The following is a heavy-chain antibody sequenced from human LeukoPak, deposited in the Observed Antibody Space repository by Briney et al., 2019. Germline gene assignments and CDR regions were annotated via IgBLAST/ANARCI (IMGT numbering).Heavy chain of an antibody. CDR3: ARDGGRDSTYWYYY. J-gene: IGHJ4*02. D-gene: IGHD6-13*01. V-gene: IGHV3-23*01. CDR1: GFTFSSYA. CDR2: ISGSGGST. Sequence: GRSLRLSCAASGFTFSSYAMHWVRQAPGKGLEWVSAISGSGGSTYYADSVKGRFTISRDNGENSLYLQMNSLRDEDTAVYYCARDGGRDSTYWYYYWGQGTLVTVSS.